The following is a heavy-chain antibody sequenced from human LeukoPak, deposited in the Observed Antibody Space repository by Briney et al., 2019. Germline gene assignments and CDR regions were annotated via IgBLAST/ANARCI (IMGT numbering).Heavy chain of an antibody. CDR1: GYTFTSYG. CDR3: VAGGPGPAEYFQH. CDR2: ISASNGNT. D-gene: IGHD3-16*01. J-gene: IGHJ1*01. V-gene: IGHV1-18*01. Sequence: ASVKVSCRASGYTFTSYGISWVRQAPGQGLEWMGWISASNGNTNYAHKLQGRVTMTTDTSTSTAYMELRSLRSDDTAVYYCVAGGPGPAEYFQHWGQGTLVTVSS.